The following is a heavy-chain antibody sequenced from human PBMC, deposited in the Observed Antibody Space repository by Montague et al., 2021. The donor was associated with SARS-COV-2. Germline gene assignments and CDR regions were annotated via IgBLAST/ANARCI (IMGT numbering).Heavy chain of an antibody. Sequence: SETLSLTCTVSGGSIISYSWSWIRQPAAKGLDWIGRIFSSGGTIYSPSLRSRVSMSVDASKNQFSFILTSVTAADTGVYFCARGGGFCGSGGYSLWGQGTLVTVSS. J-gene: IGHJ4*02. CDR2: IFSSGGT. CDR3: ARGGGFCGSGGYSL. D-gene: IGHD3-10*01. CDR1: GGSIISYS. V-gene: IGHV4-4*07.